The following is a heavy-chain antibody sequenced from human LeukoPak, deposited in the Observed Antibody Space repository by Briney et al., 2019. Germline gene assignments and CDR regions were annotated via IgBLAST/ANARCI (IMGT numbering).Heavy chain of an antibody. Sequence: ASVKVSCEASGYTFTIYYMHWVRQAPGQGLEWMGIINPSGGSTSYAQKFQGRVTMTRDTSTSTVYMELSSLRSEDTAVYYCARTLSNVLRYFDWLLPSLNYWGQGTLVTVSS. CDR2: INPSGGST. D-gene: IGHD3-9*01. CDR3: ARTLSNVLRYFDWLLPSLNY. CDR1: GYTFTIYY. V-gene: IGHV1-46*01. J-gene: IGHJ4*02.